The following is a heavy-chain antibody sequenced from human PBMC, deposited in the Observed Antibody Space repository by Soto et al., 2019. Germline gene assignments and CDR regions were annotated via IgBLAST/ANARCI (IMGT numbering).Heavy chain of an antibody. D-gene: IGHD1-26*01. J-gene: IGHJ6*02. CDR3: AKVSLGALTFTDYYYYGLDV. CDR1: GFTFSTYA. V-gene: IGHV3-23*01. Sequence: EVQLLESGGGLVQPGGSLRLSCAASGFTFSTYAMNWVRQAPGKGLEWVSAISGGGGTTYSADSVKGRVTISRDNSKNTLYLQMNSLRAEDTAVYYCAKVSLGALTFTDYYYYGLDVCGQGTTVTVSS. CDR2: ISGGGGTT.